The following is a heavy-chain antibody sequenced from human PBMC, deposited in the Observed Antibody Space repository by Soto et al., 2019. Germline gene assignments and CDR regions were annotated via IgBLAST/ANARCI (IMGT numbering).Heavy chain of an antibody. CDR1: GFTFTSSA. CDR3: AAEYYDFWSGSMAQFDY. CDR2: IVVGSGNT. D-gene: IGHD3-3*01. J-gene: IGHJ4*02. Sequence: SVKVSCKASGFTFTSSAVQWVRQARGQRLEWIGWIVVGSGNTNYAQKFQERVTITRDMSTSTAYMELSSLRSEDTAVYYCAAEYYDFWSGSMAQFDYWGQGTLVTVSS. V-gene: IGHV1-58*01.